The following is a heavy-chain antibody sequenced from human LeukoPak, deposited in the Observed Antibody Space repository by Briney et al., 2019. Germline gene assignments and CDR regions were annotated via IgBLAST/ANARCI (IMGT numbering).Heavy chain of an antibody. CDR2: IKSKTDGGTT. V-gene: IGHV3-15*01. CDR3: TSSIVVVPAAIWAYYYYYGMDV. D-gene: IGHD2-2*01. Sequence: GGSLRLSCAASGFTFSNAWVSWVRQAPGKGLEWVGRIKSKTDGGTTDYAAPVKGRFTISRDDSKNTLYLQMNSVKTEDTAVYYCTSSIVVVPAAIWAYYYYYGMDVWGQGTTVTVSS. J-gene: IGHJ6*02. CDR1: GFTFSNAW.